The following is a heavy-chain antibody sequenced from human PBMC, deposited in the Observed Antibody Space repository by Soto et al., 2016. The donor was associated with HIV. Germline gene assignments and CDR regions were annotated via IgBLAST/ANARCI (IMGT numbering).Heavy chain of an antibody. CDR2: IWYDGSNK. D-gene: IGHD6-13*01. Sequence: QVQLVESGGGVVQPGRSLRLSCATSGFTFSSYGMHWVRQAPGKGLEWVAVIWYDGSNKYYADSVKGRFTISRDNSKNTLYLQMNSLRAEDTAVYYCAREGEAAGYYFDYWGQGTLVTVSS. J-gene: IGHJ4*02. V-gene: IGHV3-33*01. CDR3: AREGEAAGYYFDY. CDR1: GFTFSSYG.